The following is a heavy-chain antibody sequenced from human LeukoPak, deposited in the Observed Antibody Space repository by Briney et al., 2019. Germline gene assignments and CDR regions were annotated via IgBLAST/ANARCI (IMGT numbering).Heavy chain of an antibody. CDR2: ISGSGRTT. CDR3: AKLGALIKNGMDV. Sequence: GGSLRLSCAASGFTFSNYWMTWVRQAPGKGLEWVSDISGSGRTTNYADSVKGRFTISRDRSKNTLDLQMDSLRAEDTAVYYCAKLGALIKNGMDVWGQGTTVTVSS. V-gene: IGHV3-23*01. CDR1: GFTFSNYW. J-gene: IGHJ6*02. D-gene: IGHD3-16*01.